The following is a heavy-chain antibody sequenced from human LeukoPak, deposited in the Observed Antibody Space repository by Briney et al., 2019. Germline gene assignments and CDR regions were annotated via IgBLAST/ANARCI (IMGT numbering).Heavy chain of an antibody. D-gene: IGHD5-18*01. J-gene: IGHJ4*02. V-gene: IGHV3-23*01. Sequence: GGSLRLSCAASGFTFSSYAMSWVRQAPGKGLEWVSGISGGGTDTYHADSVKGRFSISRDNSKNTLYLRMNSLRADDTAVYYCAKARGYNYGYSSDCWGQGTLVTVSS. CDR1: GFTFSSYA. CDR3: AKARGYNYGYSSDC. CDR2: ISGGGTDT.